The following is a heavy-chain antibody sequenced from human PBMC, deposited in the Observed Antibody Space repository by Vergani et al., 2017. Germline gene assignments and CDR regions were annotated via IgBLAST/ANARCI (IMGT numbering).Heavy chain of an antibody. CDR1: GGSISSSSYY. J-gene: IGHJ4*02. CDR2: IYYSGST. CDR3: ARPTNSGSYCGLGY. Sequence: QLQLQESGPGLVKPSETLSLTCTVSGGSISSSSYYWGWIRQPPGKGLEWIGSIYYSGSTYYNPSLKSRVTISVDTSKNQFSLKLSSVTAADTAVYYCARPTNSGSYCGLGYWGQGTLVTVSS. D-gene: IGHD1-26*01. V-gene: IGHV4-39*01.